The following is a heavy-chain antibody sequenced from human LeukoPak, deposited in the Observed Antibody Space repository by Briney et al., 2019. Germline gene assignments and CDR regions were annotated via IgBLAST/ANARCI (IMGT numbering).Heavy chain of an antibody. Sequence: SETLSLTCTVSGGSIRSSSYYWGWIRQPPGKGLEWIGSIYYSGSTYYNASLKSRGTISVDTSKNQFSLKLNSVTAADTAVYFCARQVVAVAGTGYFDYRGQGTLVTVSS. CDR1: GGSIRSSSYY. CDR3: ARQVVAVAGTGYFDY. V-gene: IGHV4-39*01. CDR2: IYYSGST. J-gene: IGHJ4*02. D-gene: IGHD6-19*01.